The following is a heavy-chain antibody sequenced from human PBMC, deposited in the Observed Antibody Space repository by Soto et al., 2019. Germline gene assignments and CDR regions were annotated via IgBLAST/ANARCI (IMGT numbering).Heavy chain of an antibody. CDR1: GYTFTRSG. CDR3: ARAGVAPYYYYGMDV. CDR2: ISSYNGDT. J-gene: IGHJ6*02. Sequence: QVQLVQAGAEVKKPGASVKVSCKASGYTFTRSGISWVRQAPGQGPEWMGWISSYNGDTNYAQTFQGRVTMTTDTSKSTAYMELRSLRSDDPDVYYCARAGVAPYYYYGMDVWGQGTPVTVSS. V-gene: IGHV1-18*01. D-gene: IGHD5-12*01.